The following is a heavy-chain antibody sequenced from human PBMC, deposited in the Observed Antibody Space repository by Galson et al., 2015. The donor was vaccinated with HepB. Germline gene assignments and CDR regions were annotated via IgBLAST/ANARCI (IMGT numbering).Heavy chain of an antibody. Sequence: SLRLSCAASGFTFSSYGMHWVRQAPGKGLEWVAVIWYDGSNKYYADSVKGRFTISRDNSKNTLYLQMNSLRAEDTAVYYCAREKAPRLAYGMDVWGQGTTVTVSS. CDR2: IWYDGSNK. CDR3: AREKAPRLAYGMDV. CDR1: GFTFSSYG. J-gene: IGHJ6*02. V-gene: IGHV3-33*08.